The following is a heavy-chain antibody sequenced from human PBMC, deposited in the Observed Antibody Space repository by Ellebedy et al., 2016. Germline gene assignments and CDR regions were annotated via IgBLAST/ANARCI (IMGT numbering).Heavy chain of an antibody. CDR1: GYSISSGYY. CDR2: IYHIGST. V-gene: IGHV4-38-2*02. Sequence: SETLSLTXSVSGYSISSGYYWGWIRQPPGKGLEWLGNIYHIGSTYYKSSLKSRVTISVDTSKNQFYLKLSSVTAADTAVYYCARYDYGDYFDYWGQGTLVTVSP. CDR3: ARYDYGDYFDY. D-gene: IGHD4-17*01. J-gene: IGHJ4*02.